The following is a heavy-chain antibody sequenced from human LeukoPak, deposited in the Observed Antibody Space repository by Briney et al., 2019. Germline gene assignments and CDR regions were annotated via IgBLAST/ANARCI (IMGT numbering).Heavy chain of an antibody. V-gene: IGHV4-61*02. J-gene: IGHJ5*02. Sequence: SQTLSLTCTVSGGSISSGSYYWSWIRQPAGKGLEWIGRIYTSGSTYYNPSLKSRVTISVDRSKNQFSLNLSSVTAADTALYYCARDNPGGTRIWFDPWGQGTLVTVSS. D-gene: IGHD1-7*01. CDR1: GGSISSGSYY. CDR2: IYTSGST. CDR3: ARDNPGGTRIWFDP.